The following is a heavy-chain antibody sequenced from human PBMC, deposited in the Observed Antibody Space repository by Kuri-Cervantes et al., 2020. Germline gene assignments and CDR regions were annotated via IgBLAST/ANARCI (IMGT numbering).Heavy chain of an antibody. CDR2: NYYSGST. CDR1: GGSISSNY. CDR3: ARHQQYDFWSGQIHWFDP. J-gene: IGHJ5*02. V-gene: IGHV4-59*08. D-gene: IGHD3-3*01. Sequence: SETLSLTCTVSGGSISSNYWSWIRHPPGKGLEWIGYNYYSGSTNYNPSLKSRVTISVDTSKNQFSLKLSSVTAADTAVYYCARHQQYDFWSGQIHWFDPWGQGTLVTVSS.